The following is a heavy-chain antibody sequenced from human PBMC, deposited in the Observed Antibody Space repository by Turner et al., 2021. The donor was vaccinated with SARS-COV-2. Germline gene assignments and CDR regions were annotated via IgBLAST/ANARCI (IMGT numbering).Heavy chain of an antibody. CDR3: ANAPYYDSSGYTFDY. CDR1: GFTFSSYG. J-gene: IGHJ4*02. D-gene: IGHD3-22*01. Sequence: QVQLVESGGGVVQPGRSLRLSCAASGFTFSSYGMHWVRQAPGKGREWVAVISYDGNNKYYADSVKGRITIFRDNSKNTLYLQMNSLRAEDTAVYYCANAPYYDSSGYTFDYWGQGTLVTVSS. V-gene: IGHV3-30*18. CDR2: ISYDGNNK.